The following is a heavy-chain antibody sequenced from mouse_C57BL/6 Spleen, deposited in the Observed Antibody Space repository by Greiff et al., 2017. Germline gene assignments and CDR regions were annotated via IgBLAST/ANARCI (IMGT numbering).Heavy chain of an antibody. D-gene: IGHD4-1*01. Sequence: VQRVESGPGLVQPSQSLSITCTVSGFSLTSYGVHWVRQSPGKGLEWLGVIWSGGSTDYNAAFISRLSISKDNSKSQVFFKMNSLQADDTAIYYCARELGRYFDYWGQGTTLTVSS. CDR3: ARELGRYFDY. V-gene: IGHV2-2*01. CDR2: IWSGGST. CDR1: GFSLTSYG. J-gene: IGHJ2*01.